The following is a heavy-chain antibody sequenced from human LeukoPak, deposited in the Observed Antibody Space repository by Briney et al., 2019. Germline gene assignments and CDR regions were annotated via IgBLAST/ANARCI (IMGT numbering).Heavy chain of an antibody. D-gene: IGHD3-10*01. CDR2: MNPNSGNT. CDR1: GNTFTSYD. CDR3: AEGLTRGAFDI. Sequence: ASVKVSCKASGNTFTSYDINWVRQATGQGLEWMGWMNPNSGNTDYAQKFQGRVTMTRNTSISTAYMELSSLRSEDTAVYYCAEGLTRGAFDIWGQGTMVTVSS. V-gene: IGHV1-8*01. J-gene: IGHJ3*02.